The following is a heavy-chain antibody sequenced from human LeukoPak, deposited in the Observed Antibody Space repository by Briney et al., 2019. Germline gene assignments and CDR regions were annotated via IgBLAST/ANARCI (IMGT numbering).Heavy chain of an antibody. D-gene: IGHD3-9*01. CDR1: DDSITMYY. Sequence: SETLSLTCSVSDDSITMYYWTWIRQSAGKGLEWIGRIYTSGTTDYNPSLKSRVTMSVDTSKNQFSLKLNSVTAADTAVYYCARDPYYDILTGYLIRGAFDIWGLGTVVTVSS. V-gene: IGHV4-4*07. CDR3: ARDPYYDILTGYLIRGAFDI. CDR2: IYTSGTT. J-gene: IGHJ3*02.